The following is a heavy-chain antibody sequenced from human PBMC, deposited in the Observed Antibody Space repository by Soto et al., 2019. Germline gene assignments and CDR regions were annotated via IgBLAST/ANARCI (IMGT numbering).Heavy chain of an antibody. D-gene: IGHD6-13*01. V-gene: IGHV5-51*01. Sequence: GQSLKISCKGSGYSFTSYWIGWVRQMPGKGLEWMGIIYPGDSDTRYSPSFQGQVTISADKSISTAYLQWSSLKASDTAIYYSARTAAPGKYYYCVDFLGQGTTGTVSS. CDR2: IYPGDSDT. CDR1: GYSFTSYW. J-gene: IGHJ6*02. CDR3: ARTAAPGKYYYCVDF.